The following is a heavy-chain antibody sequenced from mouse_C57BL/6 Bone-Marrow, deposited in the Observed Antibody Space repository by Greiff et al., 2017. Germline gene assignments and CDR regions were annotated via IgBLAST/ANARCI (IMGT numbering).Heavy chain of an antibody. Sequence: VQLKESGGGLVQPKGSLKLSCAASGFSFNTYAMNWVRQAPGKGLEWVARIRSKSNNYATYYADSVKDRFTISRDDSESMLYLQMNNLKTEDTAMYYCVRVTGTALDYWGQGTTLTVSS. V-gene: IGHV10-1*01. CDR1: GFSFNTYA. D-gene: IGHD4-1*01. CDR2: IRSKSNNYAT. CDR3: VRVTGTALDY. J-gene: IGHJ2*01.